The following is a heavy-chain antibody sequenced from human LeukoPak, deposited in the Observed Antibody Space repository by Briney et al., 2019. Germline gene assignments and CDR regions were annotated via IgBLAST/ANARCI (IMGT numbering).Heavy chain of an antibody. CDR1: GGSFSGYY. V-gene: IGHV4-34*01. J-gene: IGHJ5*02. CDR3: ARAYYYGSGSYRYNWFDP. CDR2: INHSGST. Sequence: SGTLSLTCAVYGGSFSGYYWSWIRQPPGKGLEWIGEINHSGSTNYNPSLKSRVTISVDTSKNQFSLKLSSVTAADTAVYYCARAYYYGSGSYRYNWFDPWGQGTLVTVSS. D-gene: IGHD3-10*01.